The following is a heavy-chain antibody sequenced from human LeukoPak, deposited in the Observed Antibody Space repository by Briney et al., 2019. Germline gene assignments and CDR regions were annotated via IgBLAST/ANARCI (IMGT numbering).Heavy chain of an antibody. CDR1: GCTFSNAR. J-gene: IGHJ4*02. CDR2: IKSKTDGGRT. Sequence: GGCLRLSCVASGCTFSNARRSWVRKAPGKGLEWVGRIKSKTDGGRTDSAAPVKGRFTISRDDSKNTLYLQMNSLKTEDTGVYYCTTDPQRGYYFDYWGQGTLVTVSS. V-gene: IGHV3-15*01. D-gene: IGHD5-24*01. CDR3: TTDPQRGYYFDY.